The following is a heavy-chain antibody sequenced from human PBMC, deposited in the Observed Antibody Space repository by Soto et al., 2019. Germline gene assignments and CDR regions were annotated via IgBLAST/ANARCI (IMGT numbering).Heavy chain of an antibody. V-gene: IGHV3-7*01. CDR3: ARDMSGGYFDY. J-gene: IGHJ4*02. D-gene: IGHD3-3*01. CDR1: GFTFSSYW. Sequence: PGGSLRLSCAASGFTFSSYWISWVRQAPGKGLEWVANIKQDGSEKYYVDSVKGRFTISRDNAKNSLYLQMNSLRAEDTAVYYCARDMSGGYFDYWGQGTLVTVSS. CDR2: IKQDGSEK.